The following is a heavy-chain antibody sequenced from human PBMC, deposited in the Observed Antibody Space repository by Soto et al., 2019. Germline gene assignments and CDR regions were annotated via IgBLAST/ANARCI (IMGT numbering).Heavy chain of an antibody. CDR3: ARDHHRYSGYDYVDY. Sequence: QVQLVESGGGLVKPGGSLRLSCAASGFTFSDYYMRWIRQAPGKGLEWVSYISSSSSYTNYADSVKGRFTISRDNAKNSLYLQMNSLRAEDTAAYYCARDHHRYSGYDYVDYWGQGTLVTVSS. J-gene: IGHJ4*02. CDR1: GFTFSDYY. CDR2: ISSSSSYT. D-gene: IGHD5-12*01. V-gene: IGHV3-11*05.